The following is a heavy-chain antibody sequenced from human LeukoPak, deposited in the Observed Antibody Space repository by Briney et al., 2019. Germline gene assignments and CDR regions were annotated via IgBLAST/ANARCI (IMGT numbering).Heavy chain of an antibody. CDR3: ARTHYYGSGSYRYYFDY. J-gene: IGHJ4*02. D-gene: IGHD3-10*01. Sequence: GGSLRLSCAASGFTSSSYSMNWVRQAPGKGLEWVSYISSSSSTIYYADSVKGRFTISRDNAKNSLYLQMNSLRAEDTAVYYCARTHYYGSGSYRYYFDYWGQGTLVTVSS. CDR2: ISSSSSTI. V-gene: IGHV3-48*01. CDR1: GFTSSSYS.